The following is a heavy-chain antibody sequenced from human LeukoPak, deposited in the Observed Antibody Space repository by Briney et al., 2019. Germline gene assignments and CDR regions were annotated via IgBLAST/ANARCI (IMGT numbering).Heavy chain of an antibody. J-gene: IGHJ4*02. CDR2: ISDSGDIT. D-gene: IGHD6-19*01. V-gene: IGHV3-23*01. CDR1: GFAFSNQA. Sequence: GGSLRLSCAASGFAFSNQAMGWVRQAPGKGLEWVSVISDSGDITYYADSAKGRFTISRDNSKNTLFLQMNSLRVEDTAVYYCAKTDGYTSGWSGIDYWGQGTLVTVSS. CDR3: AKTDGYTSGWSGIDY.